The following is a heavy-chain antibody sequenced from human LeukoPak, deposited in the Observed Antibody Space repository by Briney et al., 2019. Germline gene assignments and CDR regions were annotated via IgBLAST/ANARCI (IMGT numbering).Heavy chain of an antibody. V-gene: IGHV5-51*01. D-gene: IGHD2-2*01. CDR2: IYPGDSDI. J-gene: IGHJ5*02. CDR3: ARFIGYCSSTSCYPNWFDP. Sequence: GESLKISWKGSGYSFTSYWIGLVRQMPGKGLEWMGIIYPGDSDIRYSPSCQGQVTISADKSISTAYLKWSSLKASDTAMYYCARFIGYCSSTSCYPNWFDPWGQGTLVTVSS. CDR1: GYSFTSYW.